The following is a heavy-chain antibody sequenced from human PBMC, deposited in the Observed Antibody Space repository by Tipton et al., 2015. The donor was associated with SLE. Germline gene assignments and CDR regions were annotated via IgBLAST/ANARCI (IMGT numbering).Heavy chain of an antibody. CDR3: ARDKYSSSADAFDI. V-gene: IGHV4-61*09. CDR1: GGSISSGSYY. J-gene: IGHJ3*02. Sequence: TLSLTCTVSGGSISSGSYYWSWIRQPAGKGLEWIGYIYTSGSTNYNPSLKSRVTISVDTSKNQFSLKLSSVTAADTAVYYCARDKYSSSADAFDIWGQGTMVTVSS. CDR2: IYTSGST. D-gene: IGHD6-6*01.